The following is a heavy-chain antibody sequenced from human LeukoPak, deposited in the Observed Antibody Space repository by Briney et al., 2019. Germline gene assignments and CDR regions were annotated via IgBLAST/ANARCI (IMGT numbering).Heavy chain of an antibody. CDR3: AKDRYSRWDILTGYYRWYFDY. D-gene: IGHD3-9*01. J-gene: IGHJ4*02. CDR2: IKQDGSEK. V-gene: IGHV3-7*01. CDR1: GFTFSSYW. Sequence: PGGSLRLSCAASGFTFSSYWMSWVRQAPGKGLEWVANIKQDGSEKYYVDSVKGRFTISRDNAKNSLYLQMNSLRAEDTAVYYCAKDRYSRWDILTGYYRWYFDYWGQGTLVTVSS.